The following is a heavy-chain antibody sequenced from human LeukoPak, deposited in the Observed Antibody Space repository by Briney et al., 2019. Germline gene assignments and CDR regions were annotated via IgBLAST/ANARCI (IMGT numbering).Heavy chain of an antibody. CDR1: GFTFSSYG. J-gene: IGHJ4*02. V-gene: IGHV3-33*01. D-gene: IGHD3-9*01. Sequence: GGSLRLSCAASGFTFSSYGMHWVRQAPGKGLEWVAVIWYDGSNKYYADSVKGRFTISRDNSKNTLYLQMNSLRAEDTAVYYCARDDILTGARGLDYWGQGTLFTVSS. CDR3: ARDDILTGARGLDY. CDR2: IWYDGSNK.